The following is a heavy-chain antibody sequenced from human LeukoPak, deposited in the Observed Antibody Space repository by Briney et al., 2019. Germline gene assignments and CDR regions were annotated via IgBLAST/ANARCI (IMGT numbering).Heavy chain of an antibody. CDR1: GESFSGYY. Sequence: SETLSLTCAVYGESFSGYYWSWIRQPAGKGLEWIGRIYTSGSTNYNPSLKSRVTISVDTSKNQFSLKLSSVTAADTAVYFCARDRGSGSYYTSFDYWGQGTLVTVSS. CDR3: ARDRGSGSYYTSFDY. CDR2: IYTSGST. J-gene: IGHJ4*02. V-gene: IGHV4-4*07. D-gene: IGHD3-10*01.